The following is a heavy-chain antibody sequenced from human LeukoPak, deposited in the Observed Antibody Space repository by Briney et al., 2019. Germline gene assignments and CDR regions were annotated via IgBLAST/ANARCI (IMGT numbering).Heavy chain of an antibody. D-gene: IGHD1-26*01. V-gene: IGHV3-13*04. CDR2: IGTAGDT. Sequence: GGPLRLSCAASGFTFSSYDMHWVRQATGKGLEWVSGIGTAGDTYYPGSVKGRFTISRENAKNSLYLQMNSLRGGDTAVYYCARGMGATTQSLFDQWGQGTLVTVSS. J-gene: IGHJ4*02. CDR1: GFTFSSYD. CDR3: ARGMGATTQSLFDQ.